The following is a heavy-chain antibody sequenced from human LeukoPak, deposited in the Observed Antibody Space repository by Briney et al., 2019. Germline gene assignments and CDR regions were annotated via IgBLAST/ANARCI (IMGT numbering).Heavy chain of an antibody. V-gene: IGHV3-53*01. CDR2: IYSGGST. D-gene: IGHD6-19*01. CDR3: ARAGAVAASFDY. J-gene: IGHJ4*02. Sequence: GGSLRLSXAASGFTVRSNYMSWVRQAPGKGLEWVSVIYSGGSTYYADSVKGRFTISRDNSKNTLYLQMNSLRAEDTAVYYCARAGAVAASFDYWGQGTLVTVSS. CDR1: GFTVRSNY.